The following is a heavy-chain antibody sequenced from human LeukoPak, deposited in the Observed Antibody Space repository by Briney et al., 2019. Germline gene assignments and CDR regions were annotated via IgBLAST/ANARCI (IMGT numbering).Heavy chain of an antibody. CDR1: GDSISSYY. V-gene: IGHV4-59*01. CDR3: ATGYSSTWYYFDY. CDR2: IYHSGST. D-gene: IGHD6-13*01. J-gene: IGHJ4*02. Sequence: SETLSLTCTVSGDSISSYYWSWIRQPPGKGLEWHGYIYHSGSTNYNPSLKSRVTISADTSKDQFSLKLAPVTAADTAVYYCATGYSSTWYYFDYWGQGTLVTVSS.